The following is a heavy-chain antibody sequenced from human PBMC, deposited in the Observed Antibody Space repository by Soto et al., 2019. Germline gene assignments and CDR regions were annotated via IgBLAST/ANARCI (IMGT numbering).Heavy chain of an antibody. V-gene: IGHV4-4*07. CDR1: GGSISSYY. CDR3: ARDEVAATQCGMDV. CDR2: IYTSGST. D-gene: IGHD2-15*01. J-gene: IGHJ6*02. Sequence: PSETLSLTCTVSGGSISSYYWSWIRQPAGKGLEWIGRIYTSGSTNYNPSLKSRVTMSVDTSKNQFSLKLSSVTAADTAVYYCARDEVAATQCGMDVWGQGTTVTVYS.